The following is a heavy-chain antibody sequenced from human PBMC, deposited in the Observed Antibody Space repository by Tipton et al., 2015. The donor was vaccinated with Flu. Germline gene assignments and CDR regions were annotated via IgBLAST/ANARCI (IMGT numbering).Heavy chain of an antibody. CDR1: GGTISSYY. CDR3: ARACGSGGNRWFDP. CDR2: MYYRGST. Sequence: TLSLTCTVSGGTISSYYWSWTRQAPGKGLEWIGYMYYRGSTDYNPSLKSRVTMSVDTSKNQFSLKLSSVTAADTAVYYCARACGSGGNRWFDPWGQGTVVTVSS. V-gene: IGHV4-59*01. J-gene: IGHJ5*02. D-gene: IGHD2-15*01.